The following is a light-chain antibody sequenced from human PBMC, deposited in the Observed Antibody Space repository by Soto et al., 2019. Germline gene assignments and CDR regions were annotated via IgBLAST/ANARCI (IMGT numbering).Light chain of an antibody. Sequence: DTVMTQSPDSLAVSLGERATINCKSSQSVLYSSNNKNYLAWYQQKPGQPPKLLIYWASTRESGVPDRFSGSGSGTDFTLTISSLQAEDVAVYYCQQYYSIPRTFGQGTKLEIK. CDR2: WAS. V-gene: IGKV4-1*01. J-gene: IGKJ2*01. CDR3: QQYYSIPRT. CDR1: QSVLYSSNNKNY.